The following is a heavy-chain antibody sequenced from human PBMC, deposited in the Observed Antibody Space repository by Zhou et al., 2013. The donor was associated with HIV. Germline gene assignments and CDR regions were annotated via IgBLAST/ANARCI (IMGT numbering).Heavy chain of an antibody. Sequence: QVQLVQSGAEVRKIGSSVKVSCKASGDTFIRYAISWVRQAPGQGLEWMGGIIPVLGTTNYAQKFQGRVTITTDESASIAYMDLTSLRSEDTAVYYCARVGGITGSRGLFYYYMDVWGQGTTVTVSS. CDR2: IIPVLGTT. CDR3: ARVGGITGSRGLFYYYMDV. D-gene: IGHD1-20*01. V-gene: IGHV1-69*05. J-gene: IGHJ6*03. CDR1: GDTFIRYA.